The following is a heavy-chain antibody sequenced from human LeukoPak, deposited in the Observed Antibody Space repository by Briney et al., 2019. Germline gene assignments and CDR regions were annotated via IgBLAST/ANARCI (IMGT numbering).Heavy chain of an antibody. Sequence: EASVKVSCKASGYTFTSYGITWVRQAPGQGLEWMGWISAYNGNTNYAQKLQGRVTMTTDTSTSTAYMELRSLRSDDTAVYYCATSYSSSWYWFDPWGQGTLVTVSS. J-gene: IGHJ5*02. CDR3: ATSYSSSWYWFDP. CDR2: ISAYNGNT. D-gene: IGHD6-13*01. V-gene: IGHV1-18*01. CDR1: GYTFTSYG.